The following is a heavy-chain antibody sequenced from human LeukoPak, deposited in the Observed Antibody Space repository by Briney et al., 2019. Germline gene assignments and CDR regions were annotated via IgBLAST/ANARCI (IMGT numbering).Heavy chain of an antibody. CDR1: GFTFSSYW. Sequence: GGSLRLSCAASGFTFSSYWMSWVRQAPGKGLEWVANIKQDGSEKYYVDSVKGRFTISRDNAKNSLYLQMNSLRAKDTAVYYCARGRSGYPFDYWGQGTLVTVSS. CDR2: IKQDGSEK. J-gene: IGHJ4*02. CDR3: ARGRSGYPFDY. V-gene: IGHV3-7*01. D-gene: IGHD3-22*01.